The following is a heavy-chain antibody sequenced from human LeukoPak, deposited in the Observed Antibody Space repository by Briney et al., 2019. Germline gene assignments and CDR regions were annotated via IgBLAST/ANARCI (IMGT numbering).Heavy chain of an antibody. V-gene: IGHV3-9*01. CDR3: AKDGSEYYYGSGSYGMDV. J-gene: IGHJ6*02. D-gene: IGHD3-10*01. CDR2: ISWNSGSI. CDR1: GFTFDDYA. Sequence: GRSLRLPCAASGFTFDDYAMHWVRQAPGKGLEWVSGISWNSGSIGYADSVKGRFTISRDNAKNSLYLQMNSLRAEDTALYYCAKDGSEYYYGSGSYGMDVWGQGTTVTVSS.